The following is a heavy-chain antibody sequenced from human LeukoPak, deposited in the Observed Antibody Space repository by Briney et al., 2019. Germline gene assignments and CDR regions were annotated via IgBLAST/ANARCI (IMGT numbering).Heavy chain of an antibody. CDR2: ISSSSSYI. D-gene: IGHD2-2*01. CDR1: GFTFSSYS. V-gene: IGHV3-21*01. CDR3: ARAVAYCSSTSCGTRYFDY. Sequence: GGSLRLSCAASGFTFSSYSMNWVRQAPGKGLEWVSSISSSSSYIYYADSVKGRFTISRDNAKNSLYLQMNSLRAEDTAVYYCARAVAYCSSTSCGTRYFDYWGQGTLVTVSS. J-gene: IGHJ4*02.